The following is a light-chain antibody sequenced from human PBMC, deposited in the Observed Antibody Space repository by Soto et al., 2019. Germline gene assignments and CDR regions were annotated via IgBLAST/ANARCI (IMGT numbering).Light chain of an antibody. CDR3: QEYGTSRT. Sequence: EIVLTQSPGTLSLSPGDRATLSCRASESINSNNLAWSQQKPGQAPRLLVYGASSRAAGIPDRFSGSGSGTDFTLTISRLEPEDFALYYCQEYGTSRTFGQGTKVEIK. CDR1: ESINSNN. V-gene: IGKV3-20*01. J-gene: IGKJ1*01. CDR2: GAS.